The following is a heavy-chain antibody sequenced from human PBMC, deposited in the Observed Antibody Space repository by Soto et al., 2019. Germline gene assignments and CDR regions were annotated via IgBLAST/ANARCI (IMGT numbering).Heavy chain of an antibody. J-gene: IGHJ4*02. CDR3: ARGHHYTGSKPFDY. V-gene: IGHV1-69*12. CDR2: IIPIFGTA. D-gene: IGHD1-26*01. Sequence: QVQLVQSGAEVKKPGSSVKVSCKASGGTFSSDAISWVRQAPGQGLEWMGGIIPIFGTANYAQKFQGRVTITADESTSTAYMELSSLRSEDTAVYYCARGHHYTGSKPFDYWGQGTLVTVSS. CDR1: GGTFSSDA.